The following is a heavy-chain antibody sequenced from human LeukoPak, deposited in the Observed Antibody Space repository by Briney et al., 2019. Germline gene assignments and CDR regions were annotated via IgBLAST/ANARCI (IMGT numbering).Heavy chain of an antibody. Sequence: ASVKVSCKASGYTFTNYYMHWVRQGPGLGFEWMGWINPKSGGTSYPQKFQGRLTMTRDTSISTAYIELSRLGSDDTAVYYCVPSANYYYFDYWGQGTLVTVSS. CDR2: INPKSGGT. J-gene: IGHJ4*02. D-gene: IGHD4/OR15-4a*01. CDR3: VPSANYYYFDY. CDR1: GYTFTNYY. V-gene: IGHV1-2*02.